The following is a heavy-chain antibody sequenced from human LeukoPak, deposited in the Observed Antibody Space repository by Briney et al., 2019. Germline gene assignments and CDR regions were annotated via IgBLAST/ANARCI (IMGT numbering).Heavy chain of an antibody. CDR3: AKDGEWTFDI. CDR2: IGRDATTK. Sequence: GGSLRLSCAASGFSFRISGMHWVRQAPGEGLEWVAFIGRDATTKYYADSVKGRFIISGDSSYNTAHLQMNSLRAEDTAIYYCAKDGEWTFDIWGQGTMVTVSS. V-gene: IGHV3-30*02. J-gene: IGHJ3*02. CDR1: GFSFRISG. D-gene: IGHD3-3*01.